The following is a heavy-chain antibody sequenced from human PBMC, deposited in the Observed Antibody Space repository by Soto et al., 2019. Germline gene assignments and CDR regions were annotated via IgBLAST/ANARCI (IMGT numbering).Heavy chain of an antibody. V-gene: IGHV3-30-3*01. CDR3: ARALQLEETGDY. CDR2: ISYDGSNK. Sequence: LRLSCAASGFTFSSYAMHWVRQAPGKGLEWVAVISYDGSNKYYADSVKGRFTISRDNSKNTLYLQMNSLRAEDTAVYYCARALQLEETGDYWGQGTLVTVSS. D-gene: IGHD1-1*01. J-gene: IGHJ4*02. CDR1: GFTFSSYA.